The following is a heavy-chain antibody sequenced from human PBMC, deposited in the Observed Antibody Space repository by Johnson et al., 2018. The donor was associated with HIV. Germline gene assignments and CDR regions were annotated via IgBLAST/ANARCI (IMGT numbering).Heavy chain of an antibody. CDR1: GFTFDDYA. Sequence: VQLVESGGGLVQPGRSLRLSCAASGFTFDDYAMHWVRQAPGKGLEWVSGISWNSGSIGYADSVKGRFTISRDNAKNSLYLQMNSLRAEDTALYYCAKSTNRKLGIGNDAFDICGQGTMVTVSS. J-gene: IGHJ3*02. D-gene: IGHD7-27*01. CDR2: ISWNSGSI. CDR3: AKSTNRKLGIGNDAFDI. V-gene: IGHV3-9*01.